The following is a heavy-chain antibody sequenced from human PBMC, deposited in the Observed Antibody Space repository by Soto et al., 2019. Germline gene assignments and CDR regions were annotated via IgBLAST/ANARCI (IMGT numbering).Heavy chain of an antibody. CDR2: IKPGTSDI. CDR3: ARQLSHICDS. Sequence: LKISCKGVGYKFGSAWIGWVRQMPGKGLEWMGIIKPGTSDIRYSPSCRGHVTISADEAVSTAYLQWSSLKASDTAMYYCARQLSHICDSWGQGTLVTVSS. CDR1: GYKFGSAW. J-gene: IGHJ4*02. V-gene: IGHV5-51*01. D-gene: IGHD3-3*02.